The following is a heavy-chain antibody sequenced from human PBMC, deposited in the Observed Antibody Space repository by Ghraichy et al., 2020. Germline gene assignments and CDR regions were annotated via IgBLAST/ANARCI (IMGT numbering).Heavy chain of an antibody. J-gene: IGHJ6*02. CDR2: MNPNSGNT. CDR1: GYTFTSYD. CDR3: ARTLYSGSYFDYYYYYGMDV. Sequence: ASVKVSCKASGYTFTSYDINWVRQATGQGLEWMGWMNPNSGNTGYAQKFQGRVTMTRNTSISTAYMELSSLRSEDTAVYYCARTLYSGSYFDYYYYYGMDVWGQGTTVTVSS. V-gene: IGHV1-8*01. D-gene: IGHD1-26*01.